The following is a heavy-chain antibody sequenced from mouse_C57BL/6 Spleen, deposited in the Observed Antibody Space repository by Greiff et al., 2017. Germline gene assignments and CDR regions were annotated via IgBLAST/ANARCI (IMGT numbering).Heavy chain of an antibody. CDR2: IDPENGDT. D-gene: IGHD1-1*01. Sequence: VQLQQSGAELVRPGASVKLSCTASGFNIKDDYMHWVKQRPEQGLEWIGWIDPENGDTEYASKFQGKATITADTTSNTAYLQLSSLTSEDTAVYYCTTPYYVSSYPFAYWGQGTLVTVSA. J-gene: IGHJ3*01. CDR1: GFNIKDDY. V-gene: IGHV14-4*01. CDR3: TTPYYVSSYPFAY.